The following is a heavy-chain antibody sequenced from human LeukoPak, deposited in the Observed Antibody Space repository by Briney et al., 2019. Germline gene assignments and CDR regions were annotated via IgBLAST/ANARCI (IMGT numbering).Heavy chain of an antibody. D-gene: IGHD6-13*01. CDR3: ARAGYSSLEFAHDS. CDR1: GGSISSYY. CDR2: IYYSGST. V-gene: IGHV4-59*01. Sequence: SETLSLTCTVSGGSISSYYWSWIRQPPGKGLEWIGYIYYSGSTNYNPSLKSRVTISVDTSKNQFSLKLSSVTAADTAVYYCARAGYSSLEFAHDSWGQGTLVTVSS. J-gene: IGHJ4*02.